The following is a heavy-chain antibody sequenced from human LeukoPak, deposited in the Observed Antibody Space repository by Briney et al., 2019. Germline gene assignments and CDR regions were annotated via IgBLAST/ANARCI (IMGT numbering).Heavy chain of an antibody. CDR2: IYYSGNT. J-gene: IGHJ2*01. V-gene: IGHV4-59*08. Sequence: SETLSLTCTVSGGSITGYYWSWIRQPPGKGLEWIGYIYYSGNTYYNPSLKSRVTMSVDTSKNQLSLKLSSVTAADTAVYYCAKYGDSWYFDLWGHGTLVTVSS. CDR1: GGSITGYY. CDR3: AKYGDSWYFDL. D-gene: IGHD4-17*01.